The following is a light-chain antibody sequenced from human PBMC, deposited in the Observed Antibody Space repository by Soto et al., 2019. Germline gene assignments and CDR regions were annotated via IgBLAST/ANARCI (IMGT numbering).Light chain of an antibody. CDR1: STDFVSYNL. Sequence: QSVLTQPPSVSGSPGQSVTISCTGTSTDFVSYNLVSWYQQPPGTAPKLIIYEASNRPSGVPDRSSGSKSGNTASLTISRLQAADEADYYCSLYPRANTSVLGTGTKVAGL. CDR2: EAS. J-gene: IGLJ1*01. CDR3: SLYPRANTSV. V-gene: IGLV2-18*01.